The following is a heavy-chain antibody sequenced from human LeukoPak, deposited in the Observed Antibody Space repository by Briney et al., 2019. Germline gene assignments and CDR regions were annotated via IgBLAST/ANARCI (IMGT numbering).Heavy chain of an antibody. CDR3: ASGSYGYDDY. CDR1: GGSISSGSYY. J-gene: IGHJ4*02. V-gene: IGHV4-61*02. Sequence: SETLSLTCTVSGGSISSGSYYWSWIRQPAGKGLKWIGRIYTSGSTNYNPSLKSRVTISVDTSKNQFSLKLSSVTAADTAVYYCASGSYGYDDYWGQGTLVTVSS. CDR2: IYTSGST. D-gene: IGHD1-26*01.